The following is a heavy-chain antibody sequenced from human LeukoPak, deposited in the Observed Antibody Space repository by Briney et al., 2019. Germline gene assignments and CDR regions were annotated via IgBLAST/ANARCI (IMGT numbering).Heavy chain of an antibody. CDR1: GVTFNSYS. CDR2: ISSSSSYI. Sequence: GGSLRLSCAASGVTFNSYSMNWVRQAPGKGLEWVSSISSSSSYIYYADSVKGRFTISRDNAKNSLYLQMNSLRAEDTAVYYCARDLTNLFWQLFPYWYFDLWGRGTLVTVSS. J-gene: IGHJ2*01. D-gene: IGHD6-6*01. CDR3: ARDLTNLFWQLFPYWYFDL. V-gene: IGHV3-21*01.